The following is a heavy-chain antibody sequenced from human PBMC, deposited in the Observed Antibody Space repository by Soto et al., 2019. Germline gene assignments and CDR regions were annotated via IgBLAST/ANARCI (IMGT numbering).Heavy chain of an antibody. Sequence: GASLILSFENSGFTFSNYAPLWVLQAPGKGLEWVAVISDDGSNKYYADSVKGRFTISRDNSKNTLYLQMNSLRAEDTAVYYCARDRFASSWSYFDYWGQGT. CDR3: ARDRFASSWSYFDY. V-gene: IGHV3-30-3*01. CDR2: ISDDGSNK. J-gene: IGHJ4*02. CDR1: GFTFSNYA. D-gene: IGHD6-13*01.